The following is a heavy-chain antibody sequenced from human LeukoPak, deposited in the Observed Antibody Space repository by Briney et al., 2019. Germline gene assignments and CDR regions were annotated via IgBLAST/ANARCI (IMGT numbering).Heavy chain of an antibody. J-gene: IGHJ4*02. CDR2: ISSRSGYI. CDR1: GFIFSDYK. CDR3: AKRGVVVPAAKVPYFDY. D-gene: IGHD2-2*01. Sequence: PGGSLRLSCAGSGFIFSDYKMNWVRQAPGKGLEWVSFISSRSGYISYADSVKGRFTISRDNSKNTLYLQMNSLRAEDTAVYYCAKRGVVVPAAKVPYFDYWGQGTLVTVSS. V-gene: IGHV3-21*01.